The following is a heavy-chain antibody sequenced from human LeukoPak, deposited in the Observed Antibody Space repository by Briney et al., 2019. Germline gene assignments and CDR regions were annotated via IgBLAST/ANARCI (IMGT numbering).Heavy chain of an antibody. Sequence: SETLSLTCAVSGGSISSSNWWSWVRQPPGKGLEWIGEIYHSGSTNYNPSLKSRVTISVDKSKNQFSLKLSSVTAADTAVYYCAREVQLLSTNLYYYYYYMDVWGKGTTVTVSS. CDR3: AREVQLLSTNLYYYYYYMDV. D-gene: IGHD2-2*01. CDR2: IYHSGST. J-gene: IGHJ6*03. CDR1: GGSISSSNW. V-gene: IGHV4-4*02.